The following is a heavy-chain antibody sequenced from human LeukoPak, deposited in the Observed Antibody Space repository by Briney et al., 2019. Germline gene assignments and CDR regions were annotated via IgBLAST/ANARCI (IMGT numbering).Heavy chain of an antibody. CDR2: IIPIFGTA. V-gene: IGHV1-69*13. J-gene: IGHJ4*02. CDR3: ARGPPFYGSGSYYIVSRFDY. Sequence: ASVKVSCKASGGTFSSYAISWVRQAPGQGLEWMGGIIPIFGTANYAQKFQGRVTITADESTSTAYMELSSLRSEDTAVYYCARGPPFYGSGSYYIVSRFDYWGQGTLVTVSS. CDR1: GGTFSSYA. D-gene: IGHD3-10*01.